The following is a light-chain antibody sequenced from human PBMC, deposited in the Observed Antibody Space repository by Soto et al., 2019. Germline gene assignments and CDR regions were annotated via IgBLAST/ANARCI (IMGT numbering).Light chain of an antibody. CDR1: QSVAND. Sequence: EIVLTQSPATLTSFQGDRVTLSCRASQSVANDLAWYQQKPGQAPRLLIHSASTRATGIPARFSGVGSGTEFTLTISSLQSEDFAIYYCQQYNEWPQTFGQGTRLEIK. CDR2: SAS. CDR3: QQYNEWPQT. J-gene: IGKJ5*01. V-gene: IGKV3-15*01.